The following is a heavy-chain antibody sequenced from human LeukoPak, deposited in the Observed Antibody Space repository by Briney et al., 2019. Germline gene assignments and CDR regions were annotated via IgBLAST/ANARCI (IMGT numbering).Heavy chain of an antibody. CDR2: IIPIFGTA. V-gene: IGHV1-69*01. CDR1: GGTFTSYA. CDR3: ARDAPCIAAAGTVCLEH. J-gene: IGHJ1*01. D-gene: IGHD6-13*01. Sequence: SVKVSCKASGGTFTSYAISWVRQAPGQGLEWMGGIIPIFGTANYAQKFQGRVTITADESTSTAYMELSSLRSEDTAVYYCARDAPCIAAAGTVCLEHWGQGTLVTVSS.